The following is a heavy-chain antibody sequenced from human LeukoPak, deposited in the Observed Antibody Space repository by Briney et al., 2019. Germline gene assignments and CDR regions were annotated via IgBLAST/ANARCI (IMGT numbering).Heavy chain of an antibody. V-gene: IGHV1-18*01. CDR1: GYTFTSYG. D-gene: IGHD2-2*02. Sequence: ASVKVSCKASGYTFTSYGISWVRQAPGQGLDWMGWISGYNGNTEYAQKVEGRVTMTTDTSTSTAYMELRSLRSDDTAVYYCARDSCSSSSSCYIYWFDPWGQGTLATVSS. J-gene: IGHJ5*02. CDR2: ISGYNGNT. CDR3: ARDSCSSSSSCYIYWFDP.